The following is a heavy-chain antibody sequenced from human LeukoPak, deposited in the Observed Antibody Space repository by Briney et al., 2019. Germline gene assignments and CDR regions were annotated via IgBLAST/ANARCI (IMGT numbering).Heavy chain of an antibody. V-gene: IGHV3-33*01. CDR2: IWYDGSNK. J-gene: IGHJ4*02. Sequence: GGSLRLSCAASGFTFSGYGMHWVRQAPGKGLEWVAVIWYDGSNKYYADSVKGRFTISRDNSKNTLYLQMNSLRAEDTAVYYCARDGVFGVVKRVSIFDYWGQGTLVTVSS. D-gene: IGHD3-3*01. CDR1: GFTFSGYG. CDR3: ARDGVFGVVKRVSIFDY.